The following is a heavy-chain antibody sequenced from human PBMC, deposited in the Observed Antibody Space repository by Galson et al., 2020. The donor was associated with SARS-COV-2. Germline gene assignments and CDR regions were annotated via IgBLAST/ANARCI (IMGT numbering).Heavy chain of an antibody. J-gene: IGHJ4*02. CDR2: IYYSGST. D-gene: IGHD1-26*01. Sequence: SETLSLTCTVSGGTISSSSYYWGWIRQPPGQGLEWIGNIYYSGSTYYNPSVQSRVTIFADMSKNQISLKLSTVTAADTAVYYCASRGRWELPADYWGQGTLVTVSS. CDR3: ASRGRWELPADY. CDR1: GGTISSSSYY. V-gene: IGHV4-39*01.